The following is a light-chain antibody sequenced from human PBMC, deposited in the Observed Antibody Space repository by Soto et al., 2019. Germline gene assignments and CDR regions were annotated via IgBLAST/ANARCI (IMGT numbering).Light chain of an antibody. V-gene: IGLV2-14*03. Sequence: SVVPRPASESRFRRRSFNHTSNGKRRYVGCYNSVSWYQHHPGKAPKLILYDVGDRPSGVSYRFSGSKSGNTASLTISGLQAADEADYFCSLYTSSMTNVFGSGTKGTVL. CDR3: SLYTSSMTNV. CDR2: DVG. J-gene: IGLJ1*01. CDR1: RRYVGCYNS.